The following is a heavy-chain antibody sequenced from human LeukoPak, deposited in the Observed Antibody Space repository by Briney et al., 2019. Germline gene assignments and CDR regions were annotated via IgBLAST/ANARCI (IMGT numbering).Heavy chain of an antibody. J-gene: IGHJ4*02. CDR2: IYYSGST. CDR1: GGSISSSSYY. V-gene: IGHV4-39*01. D-gene: IGHD6-19*01. Sequence: PSETLSLTCTVSGGSISSSSYYWGWIRQPPGKGLEWIGSIYYSGSTYYNPSLKSRVTISVDTSKNQFSLKLSSVTAADTAVYYCARRSKQWLVFDYWGQGTLVTVSS. CDR3: ARRSKQWLVFDY.